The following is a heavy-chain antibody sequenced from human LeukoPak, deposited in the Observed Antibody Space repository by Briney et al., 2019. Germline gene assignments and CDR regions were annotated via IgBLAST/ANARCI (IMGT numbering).Heavy chain of an antibody. D-gene: IGHD3-9*01. J-gene: IGHJ4*02. CDR3: ARDRGILTGYYDY. CDR1: GFTFSSYS. CDR2: ISSSSSTI. V-gene: IGHV3-48*04. Sequence: GGSLRLSCAASGFTFSSYSMNWVRQAPGEGLEWVSYISSSSSTIYYADSVKGRFTISRDNAKNSLYLQMNSLRAEDTAVYYCARDRGILTGYYDYWGQGTLVTVSS.